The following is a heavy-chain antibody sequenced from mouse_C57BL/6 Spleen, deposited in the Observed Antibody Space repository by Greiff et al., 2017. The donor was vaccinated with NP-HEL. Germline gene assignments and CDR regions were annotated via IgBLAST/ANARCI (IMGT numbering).Heavy chain of an antibody. CDR1: GYTFTDYE. CDR2: IDPETGGT. Sequence: QVQLKESGAELVRPGASVTLSCKASGYTFTDYEMHWVKQTPVHGLEWIGAIDPETGGTAYNQKFKGKARLTADKSSSTAYMELRSLTSEDSAVYYCTRYNCSSSSAMDYWGQGTSVTVSS. CDR3: TRYNCSSSSAMDY. D-gene: IGHD1-3*01. J-gene: IGHJ4*01. V-gene: IGHV1-15*01.